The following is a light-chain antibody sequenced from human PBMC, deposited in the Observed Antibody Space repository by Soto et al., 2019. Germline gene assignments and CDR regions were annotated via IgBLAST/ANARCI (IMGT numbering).Light chain of an antibody. CDR1: SSDVGGYDL. J-gene: IGLJ3*02. V-gene: IGLV2-23*02. Sequence: QSVLTQPASVSGSPGQSITISCTGSSSDVGGYDLVSWYQQHPGKVPKVMIYAVTNRPSGVSNRFSGTKSGNRASLTISGLQAEDEDDYYCCSYAGNTSLVFGGGTKLTVL. CDR3: CSYAGNTSLV. CDR2: AVT.